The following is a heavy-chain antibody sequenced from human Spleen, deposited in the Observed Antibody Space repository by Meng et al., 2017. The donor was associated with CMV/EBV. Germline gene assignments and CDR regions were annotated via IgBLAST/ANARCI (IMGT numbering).Heavy chain of an antibody. CDR1: GFTFSSYA. J-gene: IGHJ4*02. V-gene: IGHV3-23*01. CDR2: ISKGATST. Sequence: GESMKISCAASGFTFSSYAMSWVRQAPGKGLEWVSSISKGATSTYYADSVKGRFTFSRDNSKNTLYLQMNSLRAEDTAVYYCAKNGEHHLPISFDFWGQGSLVTVSS. D-gene: IGHD1-26*01. CDR3: AKNGEHHLPISFDF.